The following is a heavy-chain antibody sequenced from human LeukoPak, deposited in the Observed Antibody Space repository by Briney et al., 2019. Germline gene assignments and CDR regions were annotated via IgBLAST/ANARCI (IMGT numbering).Heavy chain of an antibody. CDR1: GGSISSSNW. Sequence: EPSETLSLTCAVSGGSISSSNWWSWVRQPPGKGLEWIGEIYHSGRTNYNPSLKSRVTISVDKSKNQFSLKLTSVTAADTAIYYCARDLGSWPHVTLDIWGHGTLVTVSS. V-gene: IGHV4-4*02. CDR2: IYHSGRT. J-gene: IGHJ3*02. CDR3: ARDLGSWPHVTLDI. D-gene: IGHD3-16*01.